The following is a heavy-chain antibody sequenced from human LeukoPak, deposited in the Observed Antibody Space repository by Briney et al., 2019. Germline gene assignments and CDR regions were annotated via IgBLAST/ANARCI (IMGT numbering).Heavy chain of an antibody. Sequence: GGSLRLSCEVSGFIFSYYSMNWVRQAPGKGLEWVSSISSSSSYIYYADSVKGRFTISRDNAKNSLYLQMNSLRAEDTAVYYRARIPGIAVAGGDAFDIWGQGTMVTVSS. CDR1: GFIFSYYS. CDR3: ARIPGIAVAGGDAFDI. CDR2: ISSSSSYI. D-gene: IGHD6-19*01. J-gene: IGHJ3*02. V-gene: IGHV3-21*01.